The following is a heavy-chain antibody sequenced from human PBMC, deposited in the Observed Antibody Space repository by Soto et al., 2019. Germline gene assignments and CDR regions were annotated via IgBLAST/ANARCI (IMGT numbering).Heavy chain of an antibody. Sequence: SETLSLTCAVSGGSISSGGYSWSWIRQPPGKGLEWIGYIYHSGSTYYNPSLKSRVTISVDRSKNQFSLKLSSVTAEDTAVYYCARDSRIVATFAMGSVGFDPWGQGTLVTVSS. D-gene: IGHD2-2*01. J-gene: IGHJ5*02. CDR2: IYHSGST. CDR3: ARDSRIVATFAMGSVGFDP. V-gene: IGHV4-30-2*01. CDR1: GGSISSGGYS.